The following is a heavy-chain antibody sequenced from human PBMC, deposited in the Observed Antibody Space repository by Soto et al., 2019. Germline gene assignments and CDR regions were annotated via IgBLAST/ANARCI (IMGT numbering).Heavy chain of an antibody. D-gene: IGHD3-10*01. CDR2: ISGSGGST. Sequence: PGGSLRLSCAASGFTFSSYAMSWVRQAPGKGLEWVSAISGSGGSTYYADSVKGRFTISRDNSKNTLYLQMNSLRAEDTAVYYCAKDPNQLWFGELIPDAFDIWGQGTMVTVSS. V-gene: IGHV3-23*01. CDR1: GFTFSSYA. CDR3: AKDPNQLWFGELIPDAFDI. J-gene: IGHJ3*02.